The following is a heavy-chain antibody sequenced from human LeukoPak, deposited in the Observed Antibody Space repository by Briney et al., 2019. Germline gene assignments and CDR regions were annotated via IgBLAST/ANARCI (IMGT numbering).Heavy chain of an antibody. V-gene: IGHV3-30-3*01. CDR3: AREIDFCSGYYWGGLDY. CDR2: ISYDGSNK. J-gene: IGHJ4*02. CDR1: GFTFSSYA. D-gene: IGHD3-3*01. Sequence: GGSLRLSCAASGFTFSSYAMHWVRQAPGKGLEWVAVISYDGSNKYYADSVKGRFTISRDNSKNTLYLQMNSLRAEDTAVYYCAREIDFCSGYYWGGLDYWGQGTLVTVSS.